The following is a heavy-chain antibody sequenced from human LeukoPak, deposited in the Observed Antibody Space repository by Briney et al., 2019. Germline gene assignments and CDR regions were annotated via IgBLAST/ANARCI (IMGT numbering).Heavy chain of an antibody. V-gene: IGHV1-46*01. CDR2: INPSGGST. D-gene: IGHD5-12*01. Sequence: VASVKVSCKASGYTFTSYYMHWVRQAPGQGREWMGIINPSGGSTSYAQKFQGRVTMTRDTSTSTVYMELSSLRSEDTAVYYCARQGHSGYDLDYWGQGTLVTVSS. J-gene: IGHJ4*02. CDR1: GYTFTSYY. CDR3: ARQGHSGYDLDY.